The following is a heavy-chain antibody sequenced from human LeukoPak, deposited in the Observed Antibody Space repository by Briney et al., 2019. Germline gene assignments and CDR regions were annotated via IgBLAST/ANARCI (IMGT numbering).Heavy chain of an antibody. CDR1: GFTFNTYA. CDR2: ISGSGGST. J-gene: IGHJ5*02. Sequence: GGSLRLSCAASGFTFNTYAMSWVRQAPGTGLEWVSSISGSGGSTYYADSVKGRFTISRDNSNNTLYLQINSLRADDTVVYYCAKTPSLWWFDPWGQGTLVTVSS. CDR3: AKTPSLWWFDP. D-gene: IGHD3-16*02. V-gene: IGHV3-23*01.